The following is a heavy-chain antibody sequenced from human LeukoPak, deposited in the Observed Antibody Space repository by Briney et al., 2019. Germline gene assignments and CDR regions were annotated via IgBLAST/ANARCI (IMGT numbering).Heavy chain of an antibody. CDR2: ISSSSSYT. D-gene: IGHD3-22*01. CDR1: GFTFSDYY. V-gene: IGHV3-11*06. CDR3: ARDETHYYDSSGYYHDAFDI. Sequence: PGGSLRLSCAASGFTFSDYYMSWIRQAPGKGLEWVSYISSSSSYTNYADSVKGRFTISRDNAKNSLYLQMNSLRAEDTAVYYCARDETHYYDSSGYYHDAFDIWGQGTMVTVSS. J-gene: IGHJ3*02.